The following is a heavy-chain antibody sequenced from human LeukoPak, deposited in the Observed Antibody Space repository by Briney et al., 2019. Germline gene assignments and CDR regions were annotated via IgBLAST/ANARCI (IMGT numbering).Heavy chain of an antibody. CDR1: GFTFSSYD. V-gene: IGHV3-13*01. J-gene: IGHJ4*02. Sequence: PGGSLRLSCAASGFTFSSYDMHWVRQATGKGLEWVSAIGTAGDTYYPGSVKGRFTISRDNSKNTLYLQMNSLRAEDTAVYYCAKRIQWSSGYNALDYWGQGTLVTVSS. CDR3: AKRIQWSSGYNALDY. D-gene: IGHD3-22*01. CDR2: IGTAGDT.